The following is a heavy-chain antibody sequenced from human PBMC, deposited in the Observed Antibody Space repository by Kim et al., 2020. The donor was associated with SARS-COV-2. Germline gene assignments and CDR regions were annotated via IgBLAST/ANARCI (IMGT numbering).Heavy chain of an antibody. CDR3: ARHVLYTGVDY. J-gene: IGHJ4*02. V-gene: IGHV4-39*01. CDR1: GGSISSSSYY. D-gene: IGHD7-27*01. CDR2: IYYSGST. Sequence: SETLSLTCTVSGGSISSSSYYWGWIRQPPGKGLEWIGSIYYSGSTYYNPSLKSRVTISVDTSKNQFSLKLSSVTAADTAVYYCARHVLYTGVDYWGQGTLVTVSS.